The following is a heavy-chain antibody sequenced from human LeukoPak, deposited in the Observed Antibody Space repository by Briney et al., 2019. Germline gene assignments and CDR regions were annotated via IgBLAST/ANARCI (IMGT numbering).Heavy chain of an antibody. Sequence: SETLSLTCTVSGGSISSSSYYWGWIRQPPGKGLEWIGSIYYSGSTYYNPSLKSRVTISVDTSKNQFSLKLSSVTAADTAVYYCARHVRGAVAGHANDYWGQGTLVTVSS. D-gene: IGHD6-19*01. CDR3: ARHVRGAVAGHANDY. V-gene: IGHV4-39*01. CDR2: IYYSGST. J-gene: IGHJ4*02. CDR1: GGSISSSSYY.